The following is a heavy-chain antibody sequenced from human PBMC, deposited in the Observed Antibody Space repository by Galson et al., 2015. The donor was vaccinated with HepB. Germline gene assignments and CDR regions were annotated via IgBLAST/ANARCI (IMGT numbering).Heavy chain of an antibody. Sequence: SLRLSCAASGFSFSDYYMAWIRQAPGRGLEWLSHISNSGTYSNYADSVKGRFTISRDNAKNSLYLQVNSLRTDDTAVYYCARDFARWRGPRAYDMWGQGTLVTVSS. V-gene: IGHV3-11*06. J-gene: IGHJ3*02. CDR3: ARDFARWRGPRAYDM. CDR1: GFSFSDYY. CDR2: ISNSGTYS. D-gene: IGHD5-24*01.